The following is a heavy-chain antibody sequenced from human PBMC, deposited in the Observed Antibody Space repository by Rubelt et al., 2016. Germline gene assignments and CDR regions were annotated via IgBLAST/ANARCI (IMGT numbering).Heavy chain of an antibody. CDR2: INHSGST. CDR1: GGSFSGYY. Sequence: QVQLQQWGAGLLKPSETLSLTCAVYGGSFSGYYWSWIRQPPGKGLEWIGEINHSGSTNYNPSLNSRVTISLDTSKNQCSLKLSSVTAADTAVYYCARGLVLGSGSGSNWFDPWGQGTLVTVSS. CDR3: ARGLVLGSGSGSNWFDP. J-gene: IGHJ5*02. D-gene: IGHD3-10*01. V-gene: IGHV4-34*01.